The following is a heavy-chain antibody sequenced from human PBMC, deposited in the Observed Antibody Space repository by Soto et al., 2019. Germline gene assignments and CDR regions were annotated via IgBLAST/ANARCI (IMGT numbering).Heavy chain of an antibody. CDR2: ISAYNGNT. CDR1: GYTFTSYG. J-gene: IGHJ4*02. CDR3: ARYLPTVTTPDY. Sequence: QVQLVQSGAEVKKPGGSVKVSCKASGYTFTSYGISWVRQAPGQGLEWMGWISAYNGNTNYAQKLQGRVTMTTDTSTSTAYMEMRSLTSDDTPVYYCARYLPTVTTPDYWGQVTLVTVSS. V-gene: IGHV1-18*04. D-gene: IGHD4-17*01.